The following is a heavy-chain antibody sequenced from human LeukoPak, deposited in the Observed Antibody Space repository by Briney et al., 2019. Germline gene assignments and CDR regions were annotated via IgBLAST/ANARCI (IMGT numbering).Heavy chain of an antibody. V-gene: IGHV3-30-3*01. CDR2: TSYDGSNK. CDR1: GFTLSNYA. D-gene: IGHD2-2*01. Sequence: GRSLRLSCAASGFTLSNYAMHWVRQAPGKGLEWVAITSYDGSNKYYADSVKGRFTISRDNSKNTLSLHMNGLRSEDTALYYCSRERNRRSSTYYFDSWGQGTLVTVSS. CDR3: SRERNRRSSTYYFDS. J-gene: IGHJ4*02.